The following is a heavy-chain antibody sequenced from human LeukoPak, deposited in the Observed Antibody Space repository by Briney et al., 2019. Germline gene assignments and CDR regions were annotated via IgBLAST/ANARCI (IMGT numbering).Heavy chain of an antibody. Sequence: GGSLRLSCAASGFTFSDYWMHWVRQAPGKGLEWVAVISYDGSNKYYADSVKGRFTISRDNSKNTLYLQMNSLRAEDTAVYYCARRWGVGRIAAAGTELWGQGTLVTVSS. V-gene: IGHV3-30*03. CDR1: GFTFSDYW. CDR2: ISYDGSNK. J-gene: IGHJ4*02. CDR3: ARRWGVGRIAAAGTEL. D-gene: IGHD6-13*01.